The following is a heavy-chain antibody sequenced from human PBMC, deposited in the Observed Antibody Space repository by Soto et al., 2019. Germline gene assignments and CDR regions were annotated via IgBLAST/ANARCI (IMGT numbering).Heavy chain of an antibody. D-gene: IGHD2-2*01. V-gene: IGHV3-48*04. J-gene: IGHJ5*02. CDR2: ISSSSSST. CDR3: ARVVVVPAGNWFDP. Sequence: GGSLRLSCAASGFTFSSSPISWVRQVPGKGLEWISYISSSSSSTNYAPSVKGRFTISRDNAKNSLYLQMNSLRAEDTAVYYCARVVVVPAGNWFDPWGQGTLVTVSS. CDR1: GFTFSSSP.